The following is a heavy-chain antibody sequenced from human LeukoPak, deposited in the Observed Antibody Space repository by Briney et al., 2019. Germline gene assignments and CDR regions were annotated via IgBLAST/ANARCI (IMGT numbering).Heavy chain of an antibody. Sequence: PGGSLRLSCAASGFTFSTYGMSWVRQAPGKGLEWVSAISGRDSNTYYADSVQGRFTITRDNSKNTLFLQVNSLRAEDTAVYYCAKRSDYGVNGNYFDYWGQGTPVTVSS. CDR1: GFTFSTYG. V-gene: IGHV3-23*01. CDR3: AKRSDYGVNGNYFDY. CDR2: ISGRDSNT. J-gene: IGHJ4*02. D-gene: IGHD4-23*01.